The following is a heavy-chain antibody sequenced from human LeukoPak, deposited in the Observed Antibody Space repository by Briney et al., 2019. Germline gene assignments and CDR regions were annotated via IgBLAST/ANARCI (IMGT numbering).Heavy chain of an antibody. CDR2: ISSSSSYI. Sequence: GGSLRLSCAASGFTFSSYSMNWVRQAPGKGLEWVSSISSSSSYIYYADSVKGRFTISRDNAKNSLYLQMNSLRAEDTAVYYCARDLVVDTAMPFDYWGQGTLVTASS. CDR1: GFTFSSYS. CDR3: ARDLVVDTAMPFDY. D-gene: IGHD5-18*01. V-gene: IGHV3-21*01. J-gene: IGHJ4*02.